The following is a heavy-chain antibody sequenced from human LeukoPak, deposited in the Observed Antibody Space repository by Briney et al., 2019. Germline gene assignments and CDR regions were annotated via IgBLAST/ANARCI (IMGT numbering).Heavy chain of an antibody. J-gene: IGHJ4*02. CDR3: AKDRAQQLVLDF. CDR1: GFTFSSYA. CDR2: IIGSGSST. V-gene: IGHV3-23*01. D-gene: IGHD6-13*01. Sequence: PGGSLGLSCAASGFTFSSYAMSWVRQAPGKALEWVSAIIGSGSSTYYADSVKGRFTISRDNSKNTLFLQMNSLRAEDTAVHYCAKDRAQQLVLDFWGQGTLVTVSS.